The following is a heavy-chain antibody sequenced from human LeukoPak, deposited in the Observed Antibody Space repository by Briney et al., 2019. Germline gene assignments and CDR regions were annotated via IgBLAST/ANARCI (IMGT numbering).Heavy chain of an antibody. D-gene: IGHD3-16*01. CDR2: ISGSGRST. J-gene: IGHJ6*02. CDR3: ARVAGTIRIWPQPFGDGMDV. V-gene: IGHV3-23*01. Sequence: PGGSLRLSCAASRFTFGNYVMSWVRQAPGGGLECVSAISGSGRSTYYAASVKGRFTISRDNSKNTLYLQMNSLRAEDTALYYCARVAGTIRIWPQPFGDGMDVWGQGTTVTVSS. CDR1: RFTFGNYV.